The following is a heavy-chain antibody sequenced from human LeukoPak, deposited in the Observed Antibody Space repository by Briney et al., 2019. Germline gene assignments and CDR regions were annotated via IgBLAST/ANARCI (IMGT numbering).Heavy chain of an antibody. V-gene: IGHV3-23*01. CDR2: ITGSDDNT. CDR1: GFTFSSAA. J-gene: IGHJ4*02. D-gene: IGHD5-12*01. CDR3: AKGPQLYSGYHPDY. Sequence: GGSLRLSCAASGFTFSSAAMTWVRQAPGKGLECVSTITGSDDNTYYADSVKGRFTISRDFSRNTVRLQMNSLRTEDTAIYYCAKGPQLYSGYHPDYWGQGTLVTVSS.